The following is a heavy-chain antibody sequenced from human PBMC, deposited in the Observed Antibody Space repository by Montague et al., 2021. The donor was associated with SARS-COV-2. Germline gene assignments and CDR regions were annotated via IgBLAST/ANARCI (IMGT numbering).Heavy chain of an antibody. J-gene: IGHJ4*02. V-gene: IGHV4-61*08. CDR3: ARVAADYGAGSYYFPFAY. CDR2: VYNYDST. D-gene: IGHD3-10*01. Sequence: SETLSLTCSVSRGSISSGGNYWNWIRQSPGKGLEWIGYVYNYDSTNYNPSLKSRVSISLDTSKNQFSLRLSSVTAADTAVYYCARVAADYGAGSYYFPFAYWGQGTLVTVSS. CDR1: RGSISSGGNY.